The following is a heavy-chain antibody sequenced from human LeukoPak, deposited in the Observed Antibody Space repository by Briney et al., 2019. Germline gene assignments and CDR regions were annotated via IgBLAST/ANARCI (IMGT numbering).Heavy chain of an antibody. V-gene: IGHV3-7*01. D-gene: IGHD4-17*01. CDR1: GFTFSSYW. Sequence: GGSLRLSCAASGFTFSSYWMSWVRQAPGKGLEWVANIKQDGSEKYYVDSVKGRFTISRDNAKNSLYLQMNSLRAEDTAVYYCAREGYGDYHDYGMDVWGQGTTVTVSS. CDR3: AREGYGDYHDYGMDV. CDR2: IKQDGSEK. J-gene: IGHJ6*02.